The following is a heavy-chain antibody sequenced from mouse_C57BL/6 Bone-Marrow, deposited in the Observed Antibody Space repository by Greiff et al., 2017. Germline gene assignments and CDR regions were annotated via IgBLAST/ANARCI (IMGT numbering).Heavy chain of an antibody. V-gene: IGHV1-15*01. J-gene: IGHJ4*01. Sequence: VQLQQSGAELVRPGASVTLSCKASGYTFTDYEMHWVKQTPVHGLEWIGAIDPETGGTAYNQKFKGKAILTADKSSSTAYMELRSLTSEDSAVYYCTRSYYGSSDAMDYWGQGTSVTVSS. CDR3: TRSYYGSSDAMDY. D-gene: IGHD1-1*01. CDR2: IDPETGGT. CDR1: GYTFTDYE.